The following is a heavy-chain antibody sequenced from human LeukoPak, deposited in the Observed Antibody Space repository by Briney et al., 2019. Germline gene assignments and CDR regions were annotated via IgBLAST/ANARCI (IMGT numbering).Heavy chain of an antibody. CDR2: IKSKTDGGTT. CDR3: TTVGGDYGDYEFDY. J-gene: IGHJ4*02. CDR1: GFTFSNAW. V-gene: IGHV3-15*01. Sequence: PGGSLRLSCAASGFTFSNAWMSWVRQAPGKGLEWFGRIKSKTDGGTTDYAAPVKGRFTISRDDSKNTLYLQMNSLKTEDTAVYYCTTVGGDYGDYEFDYWGQGTLVTVSS. D-gene: IGHD4-17*01.